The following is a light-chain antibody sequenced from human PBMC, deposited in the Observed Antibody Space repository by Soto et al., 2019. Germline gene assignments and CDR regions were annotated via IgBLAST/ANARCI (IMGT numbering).Light chain of an antibody. CDR3: SSYTSSSTYV. V-gene: IGLV2-14*01. CDR2: DVT. J-gene: IGLJ1*01. Sequence: QSVLTQPASVSGSPGQSITISCTGTRSDVGGYNYVYWHQQHPGKAHKLMIYDVTNRPSGVSDRFSGSKSGNTASLTISGPQTEDEADYYCSSYTSSSTYVFGAGTKVTVL. CDR1: RSDVGGYNY.